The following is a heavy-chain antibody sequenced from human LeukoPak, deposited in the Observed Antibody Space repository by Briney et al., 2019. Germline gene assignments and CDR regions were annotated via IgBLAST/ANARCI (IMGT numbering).Heavy chain of an antibody. V-gene: IGHV3-11*01. J-gene: IGHJ5*02. CDR1: GFTFSDYY. CDR3: ARGALRALYCSSTSCPDWFDP. D-gene: IGHD2-2*01. Sequence: GGSLRLSCAASGFTFSDYYMSWIRQAPGKGLEWVSYISSSGSTIYYADSVKGRFTISRDNAKNSLYLQMNSLRAEDTAVYYCARGALRALYCSSTSCPDWFDPWGQGTLVTVSS. CDR2: ISSSGSTI.